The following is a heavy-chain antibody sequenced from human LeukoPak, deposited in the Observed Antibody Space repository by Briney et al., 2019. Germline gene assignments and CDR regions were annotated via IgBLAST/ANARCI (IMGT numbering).Heavy chain of an antibody. D-gene: IGHD4-11*01. CDR1: GGTFSSYA. CDR3: ARGYSNFAPYFDY. J-gene: IGHJ4*02. V-gene: IGHV1-69*13. Sequence: SVKVSCKASGGTFSSYAISWVRQAPGQGLEWMGGIIPISGTANYAQKFQGRVTITADESTSTAYMELSSLRSEDTAVYYCARGYSNFAPYFDYWGQGTLVTVSS. CDR2: IIPISGTA.